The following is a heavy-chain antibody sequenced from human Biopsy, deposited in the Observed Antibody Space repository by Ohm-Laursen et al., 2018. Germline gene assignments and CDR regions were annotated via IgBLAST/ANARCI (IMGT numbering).Heavy chain of an antibody. CDR3: ARGSNDFGGLYFPR. J-gene: IGHJ4*02. Sequence: PGTLSLTCTVSGGSFTGHYWSWIRQPQGKGLEWIGHISYTGYTSYNASLKSRVTISVDTSRNHFSLRLSSLTAADTAVYYCARGSNDFGGLYFPRWGQGTLLTVSS. V-gene: IGHV4-59*11. CDR2: ISYTGYT. CDR1: GGSFTGHY. D-gene: IGHD2/OR15-2a*01.